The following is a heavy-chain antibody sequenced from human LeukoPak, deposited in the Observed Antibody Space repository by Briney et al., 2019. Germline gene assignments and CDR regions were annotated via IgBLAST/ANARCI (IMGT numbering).Heavy chain of an antibody. Sequence: SETLSLTCTVSGGSISSYYWSWIRQPPGKGLEWIGYIYYSGSTNYNPSLKSRVTISVDTSKNLFSLKLSSVTAADTAVYYCARDWSYCSSTSCYTYAFDIWGQGTMVTVSS. V-gene: IGHV4-59*01. CDR1: GGSISSYY. D-gene: IGHD2-2*02. J-gene: IGHJ3*02. CDR3: ARDWSYCSSTSCYTYAFDI. CDR2: IYYSGST.